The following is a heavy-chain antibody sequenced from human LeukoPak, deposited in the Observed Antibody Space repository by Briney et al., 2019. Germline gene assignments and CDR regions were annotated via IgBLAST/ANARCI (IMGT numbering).Heavy chain of an antibody. CDR1: GFTFSDYY. Sequence: GGSLRLSCAASGFTFSDYYMSWIRQAPDKGLEWVSYISSRGKTVHYADSVKGRFTTSRHNAEMSLYLQAYSLRAEDTAIYFCARGRDGYKYWGPGTRVTVSS. D-gene: IGHD5-24*01. CDR2: ISSRGKTV. V-gene: IGHV3-11*01. CDR3: ARGRDGYKY. J-gene: IGHJ4*02.